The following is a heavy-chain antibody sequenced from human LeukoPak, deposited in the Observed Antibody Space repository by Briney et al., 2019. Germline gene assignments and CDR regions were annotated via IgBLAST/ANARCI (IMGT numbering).Heavy chain of an antibody. J-gene: IGHJ6*02. CDR1: GYSFTSYW. CDR2: IYPGDSAT. CDR3: GTTVTTSFYYYYGMDV. V-gene: IGHV5-51*01. D-gene: IGHD4-17*01. Sequence: GEPLKISCNGSGYSFTSYWNGWVRQMPRKALAWMGIIYPGDSATRYSPSFQGQVTISADKSISTAYLQWSSLKASDTAMYYCGTTVTTSFYYYYGMDVWGQGTTVTVSS.